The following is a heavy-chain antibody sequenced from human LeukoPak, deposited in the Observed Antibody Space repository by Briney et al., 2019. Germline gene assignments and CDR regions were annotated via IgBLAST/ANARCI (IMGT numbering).Heavy chain of an antibody. J-gene: IGHJ4*02. CDR3: ARAPPIGAPKSDY. CDR1: GYTFTSYG. Sequence: ASVKVSCKASGYTFTSYGISWVRQAPGQGLEWMGWISAYNGNTNYAQKLQGRVTMTTDTSTSTAYTELRSLRSDDTAVYYCARAPPIGAPKSDYWGQGTLVTASS. V-gene: IGHV1-18*01. CDR2: ISAYNGNT. D-gene: IGHD3-3*01.